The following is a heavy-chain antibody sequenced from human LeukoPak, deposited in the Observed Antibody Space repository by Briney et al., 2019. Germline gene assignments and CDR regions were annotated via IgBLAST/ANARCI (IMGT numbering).Heavy chain of an antibody. V-gene: IGHV3-74*01. D-gene: IGHD5-24*01. CDR1: GFTFSRFW. CDR2: INSDGSTT. J-gene: IGHJ4*02. Sequence: PGGSLRLSCEASGFTFSRFWMHWVRQGLGKGLVWVSRINSDGSTTNYADSVKGRFTISRDNAKNTLYLQMNSLRVEDTAVYFCARSIDGYLGDWGQGTLVTVSS. CDR3: ARSIDGYLGD.